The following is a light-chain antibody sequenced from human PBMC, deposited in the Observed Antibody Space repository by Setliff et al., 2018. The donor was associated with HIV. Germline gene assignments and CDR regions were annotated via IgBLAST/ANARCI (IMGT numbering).Light chain of an antibody. Sequence: QSALTQPVSVSASPGQSITISCTGTSSDVRTYNFVSWYQQHPGEAPKLIIYDVSYRPSGVSNRFSGSKSANTASLTISGLQAEDEAHYYCSSYTSSIPLYVFGTGTKVPS. J-gene: IGLJ1*01. CDR2: DVS. CDR3: SSYTSSIPLYV. V-gene: IGLV2-14*03. CDR1: SSDVRTYNF.